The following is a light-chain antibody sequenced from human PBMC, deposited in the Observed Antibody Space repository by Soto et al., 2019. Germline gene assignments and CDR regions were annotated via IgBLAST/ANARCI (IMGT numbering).Light chain of an antibody. V-gene: IGLV2-14*01. CDR2: DVS. J-gene: IGLJ2*01. Sequence: QYALTQPASVSGSPGQSITISCTGTSSDVGGYNSVSWYQQHPGKAPKLMIYDVSHRPSGVSDRFSGSKSGNTAALTISGLQAEDEADYYCSSYTSSSLLVFGGGTKLTVL. CDR1: SSDVGGYNS. CDR3: SSYTSSSLLV.